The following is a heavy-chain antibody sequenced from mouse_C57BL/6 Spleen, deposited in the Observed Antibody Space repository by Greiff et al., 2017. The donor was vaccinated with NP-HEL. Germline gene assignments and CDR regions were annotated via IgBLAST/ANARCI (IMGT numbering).Heavy chain of an antibody. Sequence: QVQLQQPGAELVKPGASVKLSCKASGYTFTSYWMHWVKQRPGQGLEWIGMIHPNSGSTNYNEKFKSKATLTVDKSSSTAYMQLSSLTSEDAAVYYCAREKGGTDYYDYWGQGTTLTVSS. CDR2: IHPNSGST. CDR1: GYTFTSYW. D-gene: IGHD2-14*01. J-gene: IGHJ2*01. V-gene: IGHV1-64*01. CDR3: AREKGGTDYYDY.